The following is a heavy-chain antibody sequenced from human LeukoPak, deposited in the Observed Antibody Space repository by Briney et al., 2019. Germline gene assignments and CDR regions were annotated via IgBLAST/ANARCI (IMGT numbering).Heavy chain of an antibody. V-gene: IGHV5-51*01. Sequence: PGESLKISCKGSGYSFTSYWIGWVRQMPGKGLEWMGIIYPGDSDTRYSPSFQGQVTISADKSISTAYLQWSSLKASDTAMYYCARLYYYDSSGYRDYYYYYGMDVWGQGTTVTVSS. CDR1: GYSFTSYW. CDR3: ARLYYYDSSGYRDYYYYYGMDV. D-gene: IGHD3-22*01. CDR2: IYPGDSDT. J-gene: IGHJ6*02.